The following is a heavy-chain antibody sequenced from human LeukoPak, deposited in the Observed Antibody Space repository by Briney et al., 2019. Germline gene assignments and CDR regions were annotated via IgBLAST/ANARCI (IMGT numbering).Heavy chain of an antibody. CDR3: VRYCNGGSCYRAAFDV. D-gene: IGHD2-15*01. CDR2: IWYDGGKK. J-gene: IGHJ3*01. Sequence: GGSLRLSCAASGFTFSDYGMYWVRQAPGKGLEWVALIWYDGGKKYYTDSVRGRFTISRDNSKNTLYLQMNSLRAEDTAVYYCVRYCNGGSCYRAAFDVWGPGTTVTVSS. CDR1: GFTFSDYG. V-gene: IGHV3-33*01.